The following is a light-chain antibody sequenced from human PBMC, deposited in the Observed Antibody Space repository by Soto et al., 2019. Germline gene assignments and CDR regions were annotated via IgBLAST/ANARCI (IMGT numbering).Light chain of an antibody. J-gene: IGLJ2*01. CDR2: DTS. Sequence: QAVVTQEPSLTVSPGGTVTLTCDSRTGAVTSNHHPYWFQQKAGQAPRTLIYDTSKKHSWTPARFSGSLLGDKAALTLSGAQPEDEAQYYCLLSYNAARVFGGGTKLTVL. CDR3: LLSYNAARV. CDR1: TGAVTSNHH. V-gene: IGLV7-46*01.